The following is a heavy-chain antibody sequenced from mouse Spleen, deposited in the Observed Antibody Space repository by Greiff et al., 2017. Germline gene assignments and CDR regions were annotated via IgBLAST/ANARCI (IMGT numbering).Heavy chain of an antibody. CDR2: IWSDGST. CDR1: GFSLTSYG. D-gene: IGHD1-1*01. CDR3: ARTTVVAGRFYYAMDY. J-gene: IGHJ4*01. V-gene: IGHV2-6*03. Sequence: QVQLKETGPGLVAPSQSLSITCTVSGFSLTSYGVHWVRQPPGKGLEWLVVIWSDGSTNYNSALKSRLSISKDNSKSQVFLKMNSLQTDDTAMYYCARTTVVAGRFYYAMDYWGQGTSVTVSS.